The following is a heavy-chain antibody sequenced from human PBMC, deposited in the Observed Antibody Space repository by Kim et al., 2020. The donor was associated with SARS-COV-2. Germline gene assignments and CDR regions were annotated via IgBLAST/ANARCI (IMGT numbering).Heavy chain of an antibody. Sequence: SVKGRFTISRDNSKNTLYLRMNSLRAEDTAVYYCAKEDRWLQFVGYGFDYWGQGTLVTVSS. CDR3: AKEDRWLQFVGYGFDY. D-gene: IGHD5-12*01. V-gene: IGHV3-23*01. J-gene: IGHJ4*02.